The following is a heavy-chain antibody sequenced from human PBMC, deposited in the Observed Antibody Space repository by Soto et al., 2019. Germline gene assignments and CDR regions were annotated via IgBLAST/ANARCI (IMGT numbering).Heavy chain of an antibody. V-gene: IGHV3-74*01. CDR3: LRGNSGYGNFDY. CDR2: IKGDGSET. D-gene: IGHD5-12*01. J-gene: IGHJ4*02. CDR1: GFTFSSYW. Sequence: VGSLRLSCAASGFTFSSYWMHWVRQAPGKGLVWVSRIKGDGSETNYADSVKGRFTISRDNAKNTLYLQLNSLRAEDTAVYYCLRGNSGYGNFDYWGQGTRVTVSS.